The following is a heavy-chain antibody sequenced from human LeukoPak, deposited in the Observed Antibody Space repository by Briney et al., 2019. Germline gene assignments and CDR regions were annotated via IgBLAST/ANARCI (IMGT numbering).Heavy chain of an antibody. CDR1: GGTFSSYA. CDR2: IIPIFGTA. CDR3: ALMEYYDILAGYPQTPYDP. V-gene: IGHV1-69*06. D-gene: IGHD3-9*01. Sequence: ASVKVSCKASGGTFSSYAISWVRQAPGQGLEWMGGIIPIFGTANYAQKFQGRVTITADKSTSTAYMELSSLRSEDTAVYYCALMEYYDILAGYPQTPYDPWGQGTLVTVSS. J-gene: IGHJ5*02.